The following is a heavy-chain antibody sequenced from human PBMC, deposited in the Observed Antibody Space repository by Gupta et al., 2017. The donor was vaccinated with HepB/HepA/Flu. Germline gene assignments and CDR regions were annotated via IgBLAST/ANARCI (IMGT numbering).Heavy chain of an antibody. CDR3: AKAQCGGDCYTDY. D-gene: IGHD2-21*02. Sequence: VQLVESGGGVVQPGRSLRLSCAASGFTFSFYGMHWVRQAPGKGLEWVALISYDGSNKYFPDAVKGRFTISRDNSKNTLYLQMNSLRADDTAVYYCAKAQCGGDCYTDYWGQGTVVTVSS. CDR2: ISYDGSNK. CDR1: GFTFSFYG. V-gene: IGHV3-30*18. J-gene: IGHJ4*02.